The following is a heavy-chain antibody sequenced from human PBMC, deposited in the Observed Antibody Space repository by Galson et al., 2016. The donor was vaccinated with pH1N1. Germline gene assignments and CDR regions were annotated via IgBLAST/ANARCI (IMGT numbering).Heavy chain of an antibody. J-gene: IGHJ3*01. CDR3: AHREVMITNAFDF. V-gene: IGHV2-5*02. CDR1: GFSISSSGMG. CDR2: IYWDDDK. D-gene: IGHD3-16*01. Sequence: PALVKPTQTLTLTCTFSGFSISSSGMGVGWIRQPPGKALEWLAVIYWDDDKRYSPSLKSRLTITKDTPKNHVVLTMTNMDPMDTATYYCAHREVMITNAFDFWGQGTMVTVSS.